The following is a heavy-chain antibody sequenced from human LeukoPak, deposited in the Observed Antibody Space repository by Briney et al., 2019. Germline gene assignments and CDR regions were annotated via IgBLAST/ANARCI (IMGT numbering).Heavy chain of an antibody. Sequence: GGSLRLSCAASGFTFSSYWMSRVRQAPGKGLEWVANIKEDGSEKYYVDSVKGRFTISRDNAKNSLYLQMNSLRAEDTAVYYCARIDIAGRLAPLDCWGQGTLVTVSS. V-gene: IGHV3-7*01. D-gene: IGHD6-6*01. CDR1: GFTFSSYW. CDR2: IKEDGSEK. CDR3: ARIDIAGRLAPLDC. J-gene: IGHJ4*02.